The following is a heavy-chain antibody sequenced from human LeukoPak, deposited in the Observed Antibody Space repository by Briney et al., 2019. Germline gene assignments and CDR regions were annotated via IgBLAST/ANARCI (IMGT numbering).Heavy chain of an antibody. CDR2: INPNSGDT. J-gene: IGHJ4*02. V-gene: IGHV1-2*02. D-gene: IGHD1-1*01. CDR1: VYTFTDYY. Sequence: ASVKVSCKASVYTFTDYYMHWVRQAPGQGLEWMGWINPNSGDTNYAQKFQGRVTMTRDTSISTAYMDLSSLRSDDTAVYYCATGQAAWSDSWGQGTLVTVSS. CDR3: ATGQAAWSDS.